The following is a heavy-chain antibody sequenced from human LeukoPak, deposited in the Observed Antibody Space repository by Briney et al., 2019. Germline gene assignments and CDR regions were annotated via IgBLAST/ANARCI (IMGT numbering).Heavy chain of an antibody. Sequence: GWSLRLSCAPSGFTFSSYAMSWVRQAPGNGLEGVSAISGSGGSTYYADSVKGRFTISRDNSKNTLYLQMNSLRAEDTAVYYCAKGSPYSGSYYGFDYWGLGTLGTVSS. D-gene: IGHD1-26*01. CDR2: ISGSGGST. CDR1: GFTFSSYA. V-gene: IGHV3-23*01. CDR3: AKGSPYSGSYYGFDY. J-gene: IGHJ4*02.